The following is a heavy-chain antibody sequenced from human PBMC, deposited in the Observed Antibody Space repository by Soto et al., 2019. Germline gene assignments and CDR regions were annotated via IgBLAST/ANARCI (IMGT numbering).Heavy chain of an antibody. CDR1: GFTFSSYA. CDR2: ISGSGGST. CDR3: AKDPEVWFGESHFDY. D-gene: IGHD3-10*01. Sequence: GGSLRLSCAASGFTFSSYAMSWVRQAPGKGLEWVSAISGSGGSTYYADSVKGRFTISRDNSKNTLYLQMNSLRAEATAVYYGAKDPEVWFGESHFDYWGQGTLVTVSS. V-gene: IGHV3-23*01. J-gene: IGHJ4*02.